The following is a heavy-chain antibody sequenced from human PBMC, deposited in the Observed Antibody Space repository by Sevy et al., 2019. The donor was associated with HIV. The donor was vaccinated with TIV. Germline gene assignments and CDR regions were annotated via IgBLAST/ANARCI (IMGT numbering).Heavy chain of an antibody. Sequence: ASVKVSCKASGGTFSSYAISWVRQAPGQGLEWMGGIIPIFGTANYAQKFQGRVTITADESTSTAYMELSSLRSEDTAVYYCARANYCSSTSCYISWFDPWGQGTLVTVSS. CDR3: ARANYCSSTSCYISWFDP. J-gene: IGHJ5*02. CDR2: IIPIFGTA. V-gene: IGHV1-69*13. CDR1: GGTFSSYA. D-gene: IGHD2-2*02.